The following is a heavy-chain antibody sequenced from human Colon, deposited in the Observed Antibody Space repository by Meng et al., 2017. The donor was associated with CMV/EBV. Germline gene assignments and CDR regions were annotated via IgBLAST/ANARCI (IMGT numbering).Heavy chain of an antibody. CDR2: IRSDGSAT. Sequence: QVPLMQAGAGGKEPGAPVKVSCKTSGYTFSDYYMHWVRQAPGQGLEWMGWIRSDGSATNYAQKFRGRVTMTRDASVSTAYMELSGLTSDDTAVYFCVRSSGWSLFDYWGPGALVTVSS. D-gene: IGHD6-19*01. V-gene: IGHV1-2*02. CDR1: GYTFSDYY. J-gene: IGHJ4*02. CDR3: VRSSGWSLFDY.